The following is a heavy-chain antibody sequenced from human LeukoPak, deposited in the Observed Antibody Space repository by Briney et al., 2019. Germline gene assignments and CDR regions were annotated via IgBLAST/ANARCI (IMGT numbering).Heavy chain of an antibody. V-gene: IGHV4-39*01. Sequence: SETLSLTCAVSGGSISSNSYYWGWIRQPPGKGLEWIGSIYYSGSTYYNPSLKSRVTISVDTSKNQFSLKLSSVTAADTAVYYCARVYYHGSGSNYFDYWGQGTLVTVSS. D-gene: IGHD3-10*01. CDR2: IYYSGST. CDR1: GGSISSNSYY. J-gene: IGHJ4*02. CDR3: ARVYYHGSGSNYFDY.